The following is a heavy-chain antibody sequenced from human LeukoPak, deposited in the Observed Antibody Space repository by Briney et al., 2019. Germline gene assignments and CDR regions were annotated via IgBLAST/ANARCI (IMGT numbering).Heavy chain of an antibody. D-gene: IGHD2-8*01. CDR2: INPNSGGT. CDR3: AREVSARTPTDI. CDR1: RYTFTGYY. Sequence: ASVKVSCKASRYTFTGYYMHWVRQATGQGLEWMGWINPNSGGTNYAQKFQGRVTMTRDTSISTAYMELSRLRSDDTAVYYCAREVSARTPTDIWGQGTMVTVSS. V-gene: IGHV1-2*02. J-gene: IGHJ3*02.